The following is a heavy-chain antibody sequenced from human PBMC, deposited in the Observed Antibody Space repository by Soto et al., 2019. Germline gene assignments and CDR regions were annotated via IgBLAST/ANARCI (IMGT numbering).Heavy chain of an antibody. CDR2: IFPGDSGT. CDR1: GYRVRRHL. Sequence: GESLKSSCQGCGYRVRRHLIGWVRQLPGKGLEWMGVIFPGDSGTRYSPPFQGQVIISVDKSTGTAYLQWSSLKASDTAMYYCARRSGDYKNYFDYWGQGTLVTVSS. V-gene: IGHV5-51*01. D-gene: IGHD4-17*01. CDR3: ARRSGDYKNYFDY. J-gene: IGHJ4*01.